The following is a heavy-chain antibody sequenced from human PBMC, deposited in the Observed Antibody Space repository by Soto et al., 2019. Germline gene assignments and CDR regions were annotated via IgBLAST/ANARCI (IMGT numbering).Heavy chain of an antibody. J-gene: IGHJ6*02. CDR3: AKGLWVATIIVPNYGMDV. CDR2: IYSGGST. Sequence: GGSLRLSCAASGFTVSSNYMSWVRQAPGKGLEWVSVIYSGGSTYYADSVKGRFTISRDNSKNTLYLQMNSLRAEDTAVYYCAKGLWVATIIVPNYGMDVWGQGTTVTVSS. D-gene: IGHD5-12*01. V-gene: IGHV3-53*01. CDR1: GFTVSSNY.